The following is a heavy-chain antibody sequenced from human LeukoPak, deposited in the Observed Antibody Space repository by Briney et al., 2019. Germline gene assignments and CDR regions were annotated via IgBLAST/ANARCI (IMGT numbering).Heavy chain of an antibody. CDR2: RSIYNGNT. D-gene: IGHD6-6*01. J-gene: IGHJ4*02. V-gene: IGHV1-18*01. CDR1: GYDFINYG. CDR3: ARGGPFPSSSSSREYYLDY. Sequence: GASVKVSCKDSGYDFINYGISWVRQAPGQGLEWMGWRSIYNGNTDYKLQGRVTMTTDTSTSTAYMELRSLRSDDTAVYYCARGGPFPSSSSSREYYLDYWGQGTLVTVSS.